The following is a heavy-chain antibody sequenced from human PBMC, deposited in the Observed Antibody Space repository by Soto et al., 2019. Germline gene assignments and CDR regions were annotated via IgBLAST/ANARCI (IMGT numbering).Heavy chain of an antibody. CDR3: ARVTSMVRGVIDNWFDP. J-gene: IGHJ5*02. CDR2: IIPMYGPA. V-gene: IGHV1-69*01. Sequence: QVPLVQSGAEVKKPGSSVTVSCKASGGTFSSYAIHWVRQAPGQGLEWMGGIIPMYGPAKYAQRFRGRVTITADESTPAVYMELTSLTSRHTAVYYCARVTSMVRGVIDNWFDPWGHGTLVTVSS. D-gene: IGHD3-10*01. CDR1: GGTFSSYA.